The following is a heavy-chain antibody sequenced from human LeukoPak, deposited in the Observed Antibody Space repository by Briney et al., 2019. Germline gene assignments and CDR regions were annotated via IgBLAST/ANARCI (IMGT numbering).Heavy chain of an antibody. CDR2: IYYSGRT. V-gene: IGHV4-59*08. CDR3: ARTAYYDSNAFDI. CDR1: GVSMCRYY. D-gene: IGHD3-22*01. Sequence: SETLSLTCTVSGVSMCRYYWSCLRQPPGKGLEWSGYIYYSGRTNYNTSLKSRVIISEDTSKNQFSLKMSSVTAADTAMYYCARTAYYDSNAFDIWGQGTMVTVSS. J-gene: IGHJ3*02.